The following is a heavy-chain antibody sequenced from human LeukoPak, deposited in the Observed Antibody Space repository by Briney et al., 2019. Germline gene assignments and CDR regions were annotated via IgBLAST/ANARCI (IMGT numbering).Heavy chain of an antibody. J-gene: IGHJ4*02. CDR2: IIPILGIA. CDR1: GGTFSSYA. CDR3: ARARYYYDSSRYSPSDY. D-gene: IGHD3-22*01. Sequence: GASVKVSCKASGGTFSSYAISWVRQAPGQGLEWMGRIIPILGIANYAQKFQGRVTITADKSTSTAYMELSSLRSEDTAVYYCARARYYYDSSRYSPSDYWGQGTLVTVSS. V-gene: IGHV1-69*04.